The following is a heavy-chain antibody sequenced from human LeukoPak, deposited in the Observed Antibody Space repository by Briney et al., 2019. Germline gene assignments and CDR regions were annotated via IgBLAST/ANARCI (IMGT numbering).Heavy chain of an antibody. D-gene: IGHD1-14*01. Sequence: GGSLRLSCSASGFTFSSLGMHWVRQSPGKGLEHVSTIGSDGDSTYYADSVKDRYTISRDNSKNEMYLQMNSLSPEDSAVYYCVSPVFINYWGQGALV. CDR3: VSPVFINY. J-gene: IGHJ4*01. CDR2: IGSDGDST. CDR1: GFTFSSLG. V-gene: IGHV3-64D*06.